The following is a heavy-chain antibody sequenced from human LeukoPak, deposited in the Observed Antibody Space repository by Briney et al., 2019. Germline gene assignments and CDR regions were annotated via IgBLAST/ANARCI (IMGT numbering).Heavy chain of an antibody. J-gene: IGHJ4*02. V-gene: IGHV4-4*02. D-gene: IGHD3-10*01. CDR2: ISHAGST. CDR3: ARILRGVIVTSFDY. Sequence: SGTLSLTCAVSGGSISSSNWWSWVRQPPGKGLEWIGSISHAGSTDYSPSLKSRVTISLDTSKNQFSLKLRPVTAADTAVYYCARILRGVIVTSFDYWGQGILVTVSS. CDR1: GGSISSSNW.